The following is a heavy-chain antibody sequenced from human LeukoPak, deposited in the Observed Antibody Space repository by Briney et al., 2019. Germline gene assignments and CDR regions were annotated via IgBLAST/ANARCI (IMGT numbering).Heavy chain of an antibody. V-gene: IGHV3-23*01. D-gene: IGHD4-17*01. J-gene: IGHJ4*02. CDR3: ARSGAVKGDY. CDR1: GFTFSTYG. Sequence: GGTLRLSCAASGFTFSTYGMSWVRQAPGKGLEWVSAFSGSGGSTYYADSVKGRFTISRDNSKNTLYLQMNSLRAEDTAVYYCARSGAVKGDYWGQGTLVTVSS. CDR2: FSGSGGST.